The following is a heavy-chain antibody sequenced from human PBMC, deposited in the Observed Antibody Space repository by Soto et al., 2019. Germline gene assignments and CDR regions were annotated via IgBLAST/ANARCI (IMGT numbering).Heavy chain of an antibody. CDR1: GYPVTAYY. J-gene: IGHJ3*02. CDR3: ARGGGVGVAGSAAFDM. Sequence: QLHLVQSGAVVKKPGASVTVSCSASGYPVTAYYMHWVRQAPGRGLEWMGGINPATGAAKYTQTFQGGVTMTRDTSTSTVFMELSGLTSEDTAVFCCARGGGVGVAGSAAFDMWGQGTLVTVSS. D-gene: IGHD3-3*01. CDR2: INPATGAA. V-gene: IGHV1-2*02.